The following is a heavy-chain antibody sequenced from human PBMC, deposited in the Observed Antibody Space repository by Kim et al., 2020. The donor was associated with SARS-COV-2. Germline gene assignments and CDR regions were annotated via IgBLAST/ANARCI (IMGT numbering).Heavy chain of an antibody. D-gene: IGHD6-13*01. CDR1: GGSVSSGSYY. V-gene: IGHV4-61*01. CDR3: AREKSSSWPHDAFDI. Sequence: SETLSLTCTVSGGSVSSGSYYWSWIRQPPGKGLEWIGYIYYSGSTNYNPSLKSRVTISVDTSKNQFSLKLSSVTAADTAVYYCAREKSSSWPHDAFDIWGQGTMVTVSS. J-gene: IGHJ3*02. CDR2: IYYSGST.